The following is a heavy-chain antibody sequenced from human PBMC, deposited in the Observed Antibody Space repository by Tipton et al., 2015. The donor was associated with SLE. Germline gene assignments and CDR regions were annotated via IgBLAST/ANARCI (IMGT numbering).Heavy chain of an antibody. V-gene: IGHV4-59*12. Sequence: TLSLTCTVSGGSIRSYYWGWIRQSPGRGLEWIGTIYHTGTTYYNPSLKSRVTISVDTSKNQFSLNLSSVTAADTAVYYCARDEYRYDTTGYHLLGHFDFWGQGTLVTVSS. CDR1: GGSIRSYY. J-gene: IGHJ4*02. CDR3: ARDEYRYDTTGYHLLGHFDF. CDR2: IYHTGTT. D-gene: IGHD3-22*01.